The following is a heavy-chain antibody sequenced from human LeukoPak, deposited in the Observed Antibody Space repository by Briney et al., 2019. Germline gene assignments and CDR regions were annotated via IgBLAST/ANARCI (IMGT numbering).Heavy chain of an antibody. J-gene: IGHJ6*02. CDR1: GFTFSSYW. CDR3: AREGGDYGGGYYYGLDV. Sequence: GGSLRLSCAASGFTFSSYWMHWVRQAPGKGLVWVSRINSDGGSTTYADSVKGRFAISRDNAKNTLYLQMNSLRAEDTAVYYCAREGGDYGGGYYYGLDVWGQGTTVTVSS. CDR2: INSDGGST. V-gene: IGHV3-74*01. D-gene: IGHD4-17*01.